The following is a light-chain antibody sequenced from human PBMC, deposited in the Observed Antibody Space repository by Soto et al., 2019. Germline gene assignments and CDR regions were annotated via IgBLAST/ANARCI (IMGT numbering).Light chain of an antibody. CDR3: QQRSDLPPIT. CDR1: QSVSSSY. V-gene: IGKV3D-20*02. CDR2: GAS. J-gene: IGKJ5*01. Sequence: IVLTQSPGTLSLSPGERAPLSCRASQSVSSSYLAWYQQKPGQAPRLLIYGASTRAPDIPARFSGSGSGTDFTLTISSLEPEDFAVHYFQQRSDLPPITFGQGTRLEIK.